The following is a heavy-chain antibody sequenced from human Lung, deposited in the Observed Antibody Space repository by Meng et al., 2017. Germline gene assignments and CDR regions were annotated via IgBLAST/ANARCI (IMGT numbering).Heavy chain of an antibody. CDR1: GGSFSDYY. Sequence: QGQLQQWGAGLLKPSGTLSLTSVVSGGSFSDYYWSWIRQPPGKGLEWIGEINHSGSTNYNPSLESRATISVDTSQNNLSLKLSSVTAADSAVYYCARGPTTMAHDFDYWGQGTLVTVSS. D-gene: IGHD4-11*01. V-gene: IGHV4-34*01. J-gene: IGHJ4*02. CDR3: ARGPTTMAHDFDY. CDR2: INHSGST.